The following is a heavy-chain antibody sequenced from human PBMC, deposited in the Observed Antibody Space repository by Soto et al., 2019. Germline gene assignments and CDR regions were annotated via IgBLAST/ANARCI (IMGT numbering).Heavy chain of an antibody. V-gene: IGHV3-23*01. CDR3: AKGSQAPRRYGTFDY. CDR2: ISGSGGST. Sequence: GGSLRLSCAASGFTFSSYAMSWVRQAPGKGLEWVSAISGSGGSTYYADSVKGRFTISRDNSKNTLYLQMNSLRAEDTAVYYCAKGSQAPRRYGTFDYWGQGTLVTVSS. J-gene: IGHJ4*02. CDR1: GFTFSSYA. D-gene: IGHD3-10*01.